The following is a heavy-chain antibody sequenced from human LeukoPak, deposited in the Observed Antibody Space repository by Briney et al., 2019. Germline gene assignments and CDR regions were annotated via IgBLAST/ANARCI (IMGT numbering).Heavy chain of an antibody. CDR1: GYTFTGYY. D-gene: IGHD3-10*01. Sequence: ASVKVSCKASGYTFTGYYMHWVRQAPGQGLERMGWINPNSGGTNYAQKFQGRVTMTRDTSISTAYMELSRLRSDDTAVYYCATNYYGSGSYYNSNFDYWGQGTLVTVSS. J-gene: IGHJ4*02. CDR2: INPNSGGT. CDR3: ATNYYGSGSYYNSNFDY. V-gene: IGHV1-2*02.